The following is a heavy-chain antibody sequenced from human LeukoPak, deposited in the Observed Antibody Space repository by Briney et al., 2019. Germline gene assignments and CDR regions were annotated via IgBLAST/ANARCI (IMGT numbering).Heavy chain of an antibody. CDR1: GFTFDDYG. Sequence: GGSLRLSCAASGFTFDDYGMSWVRQAPGKGLEWVANIKQDGSEKYYVDSVKGRFTISRDNAKNSLYLQMNILRVEDTAVYYCAGLSGGFYDTNDYAWGQGTLVTVSS. J-gene: IGHJ5*02. D-gene: IGHD3-22*01. CDR3: AGLSGGFYDTNDYA. CDR2: IKQDGSEK. V-gene: IGHV3-7*01.